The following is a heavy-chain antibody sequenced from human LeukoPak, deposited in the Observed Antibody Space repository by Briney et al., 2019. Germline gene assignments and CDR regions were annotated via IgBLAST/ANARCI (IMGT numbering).Heavy chain of an antibody. CDR1: GFNFDTYW. CDR2: IKSDGSST. V-gene: IGHV3-74*01. CDR3: ARRQASTGGLD. D-gene: IGHD1-14*01. Sequence: GGSLRLSCAASGFNFDTYWMHWVRQPPGKGLVRVSRIKSDGSSTDYADSVKGRFTISRDNAKNTLYLQMNSLRAEDTAVYYCARRQASTGGLDWGQGTLVTVSS. J-gene: IGHJ4*02.